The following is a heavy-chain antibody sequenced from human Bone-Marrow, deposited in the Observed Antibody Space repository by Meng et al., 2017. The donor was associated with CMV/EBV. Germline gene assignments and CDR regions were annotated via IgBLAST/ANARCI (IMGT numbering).Heavy chain of an antibody. D-gene: IGHD2-2*01. CDR3: ARDSRVGVVVPAAIGTRDD. Sequence: ASVKVSCKASGYTFTSYGISWVRQAPGQGLEWMGWISAYNGNTNYAQKLQGRVTMTTDTSTSTAYMELRSLRSDDTAVYYCARDSRVGVVVPAAIGTRDDWGQGTLVTVSS. V-gene: IGHV1-18*01. CDR2: ISAYNGNT. CDR1: GYTFTSYG. J-gene: IGHJ4*02.